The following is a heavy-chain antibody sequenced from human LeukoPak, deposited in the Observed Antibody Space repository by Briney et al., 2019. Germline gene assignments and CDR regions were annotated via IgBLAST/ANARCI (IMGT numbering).Heavy chain of an antibody. D-gene: IGHD6-19*01. Sequence: PGGSLRLSCTASAFTFNAYAMSWVRQAPGKGLEWGSAIGSGGVTTNYADSVQGRFTISRDNSRNTLFLQMNSLRPEDTAVYYCARPRLTVAGTRYFDPWGQGTLVTVSS. CDR3: ARPRLTVAGTRYFDP. CDR2: IGSGGVTT. J-gene: IGHJ5*02. CDR1: AFTFNAYA. V-gene: IGHV3-23*01.